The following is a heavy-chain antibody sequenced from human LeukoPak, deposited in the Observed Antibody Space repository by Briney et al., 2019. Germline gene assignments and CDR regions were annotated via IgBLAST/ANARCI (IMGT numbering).Heavy chain of an antibody. CDR1: GFTVSSNY. CDR3: AKAPSASSSWRRYFDY. CDR2: ISGSGGST. V-gene: IGHV3-23*01. Sequence: PGGSLRLSCAASGFTVSSNYMSWVRQAPGKGLEWVSAISGSGGSTYYADSVKGRFTISRDNSKNTLYLQMNSLRAEDTAVYYCAKAPSASSSWRRYFDYWGQGTLVTVSS. J-gene: IGHJ4*02. D-gene: IGHD6-13*01.